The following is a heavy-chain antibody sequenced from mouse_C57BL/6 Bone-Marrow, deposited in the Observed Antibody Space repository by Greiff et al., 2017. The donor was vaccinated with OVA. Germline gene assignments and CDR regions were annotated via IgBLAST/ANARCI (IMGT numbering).Heavy chain of an antibody. D-gene: IGHD2-1*01. CDR3: ARDGDGNHYWYFDV. V-gene: IGHV7-1*01. J-gene: IGHJ1*03. CDR2: SRNKANDYTT. Sequence: EVHLVESGGGLVQSGRSLRLSCATSGFTFSDFYMEWIRQAPGKGLEWIAASRNKANDYTTEYSASVKGRFIVSRDTSQSILYLQMNALRAEDTAIYYCARDGDGNHYWYFDVWGTGTTVTVSS. CDR1: GFTFSDFY.